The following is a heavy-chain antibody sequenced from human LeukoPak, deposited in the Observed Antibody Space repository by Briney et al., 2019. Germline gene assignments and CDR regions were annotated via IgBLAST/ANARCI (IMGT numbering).Heavy chain of an antibody. D-gene: IGHD6-19*01. V-gene: IGHV4-59*01. CDR3: AKGGWSLDF. J-gene: IGHJ4*02. CDR2: IHYTGST. Sequence: PSETLSLTCTVSGGSISNYYWSWVRQPPGKELEWIGYIHYTGSTNYNPTLKSRVTISVDMSKNQFSLTMNSVTAADTAVYYCAKGGWSLDFWGQGILVTVSS. CDR1: GGSISNYY.